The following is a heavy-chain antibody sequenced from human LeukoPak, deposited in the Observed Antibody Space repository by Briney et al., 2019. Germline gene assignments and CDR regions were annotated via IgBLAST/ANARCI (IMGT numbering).Heavy chain of an antibody. CDR3: ARGLIPSSPTYYYYGMDV. Sequence: ASVKVSCKASGGTFSSYAISWVRQAPGQGLEWMGGIIPIFGTANYAQKFQGRVTITADESTSTAYMELSSLRSEDTAVYYCARGLIPSSPTYYYYGMDVWGQGTTVTVSS. V-gene: IGHV1-69*13. CDR1: GGTFSSYA. CDR2: IIPIFGTA. J-gene: IGHJ6*02.